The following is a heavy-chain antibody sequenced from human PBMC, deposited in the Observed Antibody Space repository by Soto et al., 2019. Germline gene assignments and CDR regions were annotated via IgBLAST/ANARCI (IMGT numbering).Heavy chain of an antibody. V-gene: IGHV3-30*04. Sequence: PGGSLRLSCAASGFTFSSYAMHWVRQAPGKGLEWVAVISDDGSNKYYADSVKGRFTISRDNSKNTLYLQMNSLRAEDTAVYYCAKDLVVTGHGMDVWGQGTTVTVSS. J-gene: IGHJ6*02. CDR1: GFTFSSYA. CDR3: AKDLVVTGHGMDV. CDR2: ISDDGSNK. D-gene: IGHD2-15*01.